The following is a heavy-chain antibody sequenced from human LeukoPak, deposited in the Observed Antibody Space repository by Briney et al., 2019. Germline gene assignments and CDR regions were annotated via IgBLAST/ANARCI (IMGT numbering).Heavy chain of an antibody. CDR2: INHSGST. CDR1: GGSFSGYY. J-gene: IGHJ4*02. D-gene: IGHD3-22*01. Sequence: SETLSLTCAVYGGSFSGYYWSWIRQPPGKGLEWIGEINHSGSTNYNPSLKSRVTISVDTSKNQFSLKLSSVTAADTAVYYCARHTIGGTMIVVVRTEYYFDYWGQGTLVTVSS. V-gene: IGHV4-34*01. CDR3: ARHTIGGTMIVVVRTEYYFDY.